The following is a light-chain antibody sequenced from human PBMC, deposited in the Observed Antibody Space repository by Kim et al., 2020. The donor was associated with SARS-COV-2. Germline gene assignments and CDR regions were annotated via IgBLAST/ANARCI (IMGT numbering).Light chain of an antibody. CDR2: AAS. CDR3: QQYYSYPWT. Sequence: DIQMTQSPSSLSASVGDRVTITCRASQGISSCLAWYQHKPGKAPKPLIYAASTLQSGVPSRFSGSGSGTDFTLTISCLQPEDFATYYCQQYYSYPWTFGQGTKVDIK. V-gene: IGKV1-16*01. J-gene: IGKJ1*01. CDR1: QGISSC.